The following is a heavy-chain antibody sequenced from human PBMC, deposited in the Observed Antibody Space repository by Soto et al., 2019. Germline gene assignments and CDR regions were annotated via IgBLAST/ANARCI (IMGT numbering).Heavy chain of an antibody. V-gene: IGHV6-1*01. CDR3: ARGSYYSGWV. D-gene: IGHD6-19*01. Sequence: SQTLSLPCAISGDSVSSTSTSWSLIRQSPSRGLEWLGRTYYRSKWYSDYAVSVKSRITINPDTSKNQFSLQLKSVTPEDTAVYYCARGSYYSGWVWGQGTLVTVYS. J-gene: IGHJ4*02. CDR1: GDSVSSTSTS. CDR2: TYYRSKWYS.